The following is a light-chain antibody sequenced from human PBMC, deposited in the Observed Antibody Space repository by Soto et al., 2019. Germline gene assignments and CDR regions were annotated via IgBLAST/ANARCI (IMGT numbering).Light chain of an antibody. CDR3: SSYTGSSTLYV. V-gene: IGLV2-14*01. CDR1: SSDVGTYNY. J-gene: IGLJ1*01. CDR2: EVT. Sequence: SALTQPASVSGSPGQSITISCTGTSSDVGTYNYVSWYQQHPGKAPKVMIYEVTYRPSGVSNRFSGSKSGTTASLTISGLQAEDEAEYYCSSYTGSSTLYVFGTGTKVTVL.